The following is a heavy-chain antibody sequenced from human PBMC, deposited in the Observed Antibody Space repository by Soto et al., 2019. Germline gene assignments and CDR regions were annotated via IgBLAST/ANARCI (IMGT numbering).Heavy chain of an antibody. CDR2: INPSGGNT. CDR1: GYTFTSYG. V-gene: IGHV1-46*01. Sequence: ASVKVSCKASGYTFTSYGISWVRQAPGQGLEWMGIINPSGGNTTYAQKFQGRVTMTRDTSTSTVYMELSSLRSEDTALYYCARSDFDWLSQARYYFGYWGQGTLVTVSS. CDR3: ARSDFDWLSQARYYFGY. D-gene: IGHD3-9*01. J-gene: IGHJ4*02.